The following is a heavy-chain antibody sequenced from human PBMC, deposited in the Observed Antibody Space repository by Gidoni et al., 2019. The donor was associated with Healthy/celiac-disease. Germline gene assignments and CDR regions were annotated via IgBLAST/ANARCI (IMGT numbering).Heavy chain of an antibody. CDR2: IIPIFGTA. CDR1: GGTFSSYA. D-gene: IGHD3-10*01. CDR3: ARDRAITMVRGVIGWFDP. Sequence: QVQLVQSGAEVKKRGSSVKVSCKASGGTFSSYAISWVRQAPGQGLEWMGGIIPIFGTANYAQKFQGRVTITADESTSTAYMELSSLRSEDTAVYYCARDRAITMVRGVIGWFDPWGQGTLVTVSS. V-gene: IGHV1-69*01. J-gene: IGHJ5*02.